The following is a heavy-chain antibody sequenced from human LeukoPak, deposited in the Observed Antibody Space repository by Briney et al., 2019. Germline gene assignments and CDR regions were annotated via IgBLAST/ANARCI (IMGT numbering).Heavy chain of an antibody. CDR3: ATAGLTVGNYELFDC. V-gene: IGHV3-48*04. CDR1: GFAFSGYN. CDR2: ISYNSGNM. D-gene: IGHD3-3*01. J-gene: IGHJ4*02. Sequence: GGSLSLSCAASGFAFSGYNMNWVRQAPGKGLEWVSYISYNSGNMYYADSVKGRFTISRDNAKNSLYLQMNTLRAEDTAVYYCATAGLTVGNYELFDCWGQGTLVNVSS.